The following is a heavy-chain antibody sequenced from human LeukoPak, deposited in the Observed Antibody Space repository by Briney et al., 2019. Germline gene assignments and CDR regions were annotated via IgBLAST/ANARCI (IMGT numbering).Heavy chain of an antibody. CDR2: ISYDGSNK. CDR1: GFTFSSYA. V-gene: IGHV3-30-3*01. Sequence: PGGSLRLSCAASGFTFSSYAMHWVRQAPGKGLEWVAVISYDGSNKYYADSVKGRFTISRDNSENTLYLQMNSLRAEGTAVYYCARESVPGAFDIWGQGTMVTVSS. CDR3: ARESVPGAFDI. J-gene: IGHJ3*02.